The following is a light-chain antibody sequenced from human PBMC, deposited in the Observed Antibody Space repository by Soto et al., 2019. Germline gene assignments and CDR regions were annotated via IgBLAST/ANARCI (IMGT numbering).Light chain of an antibody. V-gene: IGLV1-51*02. Sequence: QSVLTQPPSVSAAPGQKVTISCSGSSSNIGNNYVSWYQQLPGTAPELLIYENNKRPSGIPDRLSGSKSGTSATLGISGLQTGDEADYYCGTWDSSLSAVVFGGGTKLTVL. CDR2: ENN. CDR3: GTWDSSLSAVV. CDR1: SSNIGNNY. J-gene: IGLJ2*01.